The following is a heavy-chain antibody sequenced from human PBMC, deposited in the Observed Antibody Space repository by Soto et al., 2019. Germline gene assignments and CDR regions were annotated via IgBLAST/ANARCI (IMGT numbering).Heavy chain of an antibody. V-gene: IGHV1-24*01. D-gene: IGHD3-10*01. Sequence: ASVKVSCKXSGYTLTELSMHWVRQAPGKGLEWMGGFDPEDGETIYAQKFQGRVTMTEDTSTDTAYIELSSLRSEDTAVYYCATEVYRGVTNYYYYYGMDVWGQGTTVTVSS. CDR3: ATEVYRGVTNYYYYYGMDV. CDR1: GYTLTELS. J-gene: IGHJ6*02. CDR2: FDPEDGET.